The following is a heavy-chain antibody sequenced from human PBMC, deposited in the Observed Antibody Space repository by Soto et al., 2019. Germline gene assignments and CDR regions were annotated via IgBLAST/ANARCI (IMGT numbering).Heavy chain of an antibody. CDR1: GWYFSDYH. CDR3: GGITVPD. Sequence: PSETMSLTYAFYGWYFSDYHWSWIRQPPGKGLEWIGEINHSGSTNYNPSLKSRVTISVDTSKNQLSLKLSSVTAADTAVYYCGGITVPDWGQGTLVTVSS. D-gene: IGHD6-19*01. V-gene: IGHV4-34*01. CDR2: INHSGST. J-gene: IGHJ4*02.